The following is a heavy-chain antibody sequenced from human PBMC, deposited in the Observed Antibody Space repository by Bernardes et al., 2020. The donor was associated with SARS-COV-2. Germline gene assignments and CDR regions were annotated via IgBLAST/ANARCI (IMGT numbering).Heavy chain of an antibody. J-gene: IGHJ4*02. CDR2: IYYSGST. CDR3: ARHDGDAPDVDY. Sequence: TLSLTCTVSGDSISSDNYYWGWIRQPPVKGLEWIGSIYYSGSTDYNSSLKSRVTISVDTSTNQFSLKLNSVTAADTAVYYCARHDGDAPDVDYWGQGTLVNVSS. CDR1: GDSISSDNYY. V-gene: IGHV4-39*01. D-gene: IGHD4-17*01.